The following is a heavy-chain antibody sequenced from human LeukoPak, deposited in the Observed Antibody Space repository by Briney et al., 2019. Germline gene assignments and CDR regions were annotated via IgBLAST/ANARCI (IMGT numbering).Heavy chain of an antibody. CDR1: GGTFSSYA. D-gene: IGHD3-22*01. Sequence: ASVKVSCKASGGTFSSYAISWVRQAPGQGLEWMGGIIPIFGTANYAQKPQGRVTMTTDTSTSTAYMELRSLRSDDTAVYYCARDLPTMIVVAPDYWGQGTLVTVSS. CDR3: ARDLPTMIVVAPDY. J-gene: IGHJ4*02. V-gene: IGHV1-69*05. CDR2: IIPIFGTA.